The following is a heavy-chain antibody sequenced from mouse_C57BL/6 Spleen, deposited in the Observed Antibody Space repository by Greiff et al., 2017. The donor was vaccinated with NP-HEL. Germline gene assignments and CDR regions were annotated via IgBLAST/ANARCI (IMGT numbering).Heavy chain of an antibody. CDR1: GYTFTSYW. CDR2: IYPGSGST. CDR3: ARRGPSLTGPFDY. Sequence: VKLQQPGAELVKPGASVKMSCKASGYTFTSYWITWVKQRPGQGLEWIGDIYPGSGSTNYNEKFKSKATLTVDTSSSTAYMQLSSLTAEDAAVYYCARRGPSLTGPFDYWGQGTTLTVSS. D-gene: IGHD4-1*01. V-gene: IGHV1-55*01. J-gene: IGHJ2*01.